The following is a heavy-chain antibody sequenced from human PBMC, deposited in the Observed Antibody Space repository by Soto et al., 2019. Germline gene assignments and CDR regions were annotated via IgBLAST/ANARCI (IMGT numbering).Heavy chain of an antibody. J-gene: IGHJ5*02. V-gene: IGHV1-69*17. D-gene: IGHD3-10*01. CDR3: ARESLGATGADP. CDR1: GDTFNSYL. Sequence: QVQLVQSGAEVKRPGSSVKVSCESSGDTFNSYLISWVRQAPGQGLEWMGGIIPIIRVTHYAQKFQGRVTISALSSSGTAYMELTNLGFEDTALYYCARESLGATGADPWGQGTLVNVSS. CDR2: IIPIIRVT.